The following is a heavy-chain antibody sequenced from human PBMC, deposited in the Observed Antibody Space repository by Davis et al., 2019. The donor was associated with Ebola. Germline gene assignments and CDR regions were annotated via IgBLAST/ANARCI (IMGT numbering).Heavy chain of an antibody. Sequence: SETLSLTCTVSGGSISSSSYYWGWIRQPPGKGLEWIGSIYYSGITYYNPSLKSRVTISVDTSKNQFSLKLRSVTAADTAVYYCARGGYYYDSSGLSWYFDYWGQGTLVTVSS. D-gene: IGHD3-22*01. J-gene: IGHJ4*02. CDR1: GGSISSSSYY. V-gene: IGHV4-39*01. CDR2: IYYSGIT. CDR3: ARGGYYYDSSGLSWYFDY.